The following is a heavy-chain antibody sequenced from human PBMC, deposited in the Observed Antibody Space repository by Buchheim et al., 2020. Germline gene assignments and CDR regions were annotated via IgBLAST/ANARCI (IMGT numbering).Heavy chain of an antibody. CDR3: ARVRSEDCSSTSCYLHWFDP. CDR2: IYYSGST. CDR1: GGSISSGGYY. Sequence: QVQLQESGPGLVKPSQTLSLTCTVSGGSISSGGYYWSWIRQHPGKGLEWIGYIYYSGSTYYNPSLKSRVTISVDTYKNQLSLKLSSVTAADTAVYYCARVRSEDCSSTSCYLHWFDPWGQGTL. J-gene: IGHJ5*02. V-gene: IGHV4-31*03. D-gene: IGHD2-2*01.